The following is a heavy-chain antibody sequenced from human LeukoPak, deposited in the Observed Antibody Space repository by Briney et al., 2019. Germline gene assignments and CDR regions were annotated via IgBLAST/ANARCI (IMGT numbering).Heavy chain of an antibody. Sequence: SETLSLTCAVYGGSFSGYYWSWIRQPPGKGLELIGGINHSGSTNYNPSLQSRVTISVDTSKNQFSLKLSSVTAADTAVYYCARGLRVQGVAEYFQHWGQGTLVTVSS. CDR3: ARGLRVQGVAEYFQH. J-gene: IGHJ1*01. CDR1: GGSFSGYY. CDR2: INHSGST. D-gene: IGHD3-10*01. V-gene: IGHV4-34*01.